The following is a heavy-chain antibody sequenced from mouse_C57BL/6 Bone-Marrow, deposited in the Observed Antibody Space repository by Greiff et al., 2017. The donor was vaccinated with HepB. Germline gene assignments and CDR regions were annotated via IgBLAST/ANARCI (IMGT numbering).Heavy chain of an antibody. CDR1: GFTFSDYY. J-gene: IGHJ1*03. D-gene: IGHD1-1*01. CDR2: ISNGGGST. CDR3: ARYYGSSAGYFDV. Sequence: EVLLVESGGGLVQPGGSLKLSCAASGFTFSDYYMYWVRQTPEKRLEWVAYISNGGGSTYYPDTVKGRFTISRDKAKNTLYLQMSRLKSEDTAMYYCARYYGSSAGYFDVWGTGTTVTVSS. V-gene: IGHV5-12*01.